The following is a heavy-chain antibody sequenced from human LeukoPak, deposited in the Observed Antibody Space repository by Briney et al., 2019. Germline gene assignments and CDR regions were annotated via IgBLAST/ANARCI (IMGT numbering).Heavy chain of an antibody. CDR3: VTGLSGNYDY. Sequence: PGGSLRLSCAASGFTFSSYWMHWVRQAPGKGLVWVSRLSDDVSSASYADSVRGRFTISRDNAKTTLYLQLSSLRVEDTAVYYCVTGLSGNYDYWGQGTLVTVSS. J-gene: IGHJ4*02. CDR1: GFTFSSYW. CDR2: LSDDVSSA. V-gene: IGHV3-74*01. D-gene: IGHD1-26*01.